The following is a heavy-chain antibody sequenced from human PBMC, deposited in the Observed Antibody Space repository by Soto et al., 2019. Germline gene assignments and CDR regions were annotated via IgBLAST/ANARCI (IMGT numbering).Heavy chain of an antibody. J-gene: IGHJ6*02. Sequence: PGGSLRLSCSASGFTFSSYAMHWVRQAPGKGLEYVSAISSNGGSTYYADSVKGRFTISRDNSKNTLYLQMSSLRAEDTAVYYCVKEDIVLMYGMDVWGQGTTVTVSS. V-gene: IGHV3-64D*06. CDR3: VKEDIVLMYGMDV. CDR1: GFTFSSYA. CDR2: ISSNGGST. D-gene: IGHD2-8*01.